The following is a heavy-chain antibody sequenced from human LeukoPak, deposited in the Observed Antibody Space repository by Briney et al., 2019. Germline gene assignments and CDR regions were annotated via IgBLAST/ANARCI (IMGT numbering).Heavy chain of an antibody. CDR2: IKQDGSQK. CDR1: GFPFSNFY. D-gene: IGHD6-19*01. Sequence: PGTSLRLSCAASGFPFSNFYIHWVRQAPGKALEWVANIKQDGSQKYYVDSVKGRFTISRDNAKNSLYLQMNSLRAEDTAVYYCARASSSGWYVDYWGQGTLVTVSS. V-gene: IGHV3-7*03. J-gene: IGHJ4*02. CDR3: ARASSSGWYVDY.